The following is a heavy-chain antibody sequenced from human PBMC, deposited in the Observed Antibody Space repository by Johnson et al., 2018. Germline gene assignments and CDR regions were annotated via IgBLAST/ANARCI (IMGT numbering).Heavy chain of an antibody. D-gene: IGHD1-26*01. Sequence: VQLVQSGGDLVQPGKSLRLSCAAFGFTVSRNYMSWVRQAPGKGLEWVSIIYRGGQTYYADSVKGRFTISRDNSKNTVDLQMNSLRPGDTAVYYSARDSYSGNYFDYWGQGTLVSVSS. CDR3: ARDSYSGNYFDY. CDR1: GFTVSRNY. CDR2: IYRGGQT. J-gene: IGHJ4*02. V-gene: IGHV3-66*02.